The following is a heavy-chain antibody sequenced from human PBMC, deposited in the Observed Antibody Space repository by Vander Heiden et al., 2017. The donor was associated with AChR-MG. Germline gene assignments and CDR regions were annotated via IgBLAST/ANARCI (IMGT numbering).Heavy chain of an antibody. CDR3: AKHYGSGSRFFDY. D-gene: IGHD3-10*01. CDR2: ISERGDVS. CDR1: GFTFTDFA. J-gene: IGHJ4*02. Sequence: EVQLLESGGGLVQPGGSLTLSCAASGFTFTDFAVTWVRQAPGKELEWVSTISERGDVSFYAVSVKGRFIISRDNSKNTLSLQMNSLRAEDTALYYCAKHYGSGSRFFDYWGLGILVTVSS. V-gene: IGHV3-23*01.